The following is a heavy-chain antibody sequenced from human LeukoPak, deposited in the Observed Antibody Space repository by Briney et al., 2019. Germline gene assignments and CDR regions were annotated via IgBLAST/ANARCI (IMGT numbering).Heavy chain of an antibody. Sequence: PSETLSLTCAVYGGSFSGYYWSWIRQPPGKGLEWIGEINHSGSTNYNPSLKSRVTISVDTSKNQFSLKLSSVTAADTAVYYCARCRQYQLPSSIAARPRRLGYFDYWGQGTLVTVSS. CDR3: ARCRQYQLPSSIAARPRRLGYFDY. CDR1: GGSFSGYY. CDR2: INHSGST. D-gene: IGHD6-6*01. J-gene: IGHJ4*02. V-gene: IGHV4-34*01.